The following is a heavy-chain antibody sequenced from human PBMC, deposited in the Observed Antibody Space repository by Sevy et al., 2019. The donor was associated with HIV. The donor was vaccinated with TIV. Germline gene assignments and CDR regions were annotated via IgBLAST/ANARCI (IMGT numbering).Heavy chain of an antibody. D-gene: IGHD1-26*01. V-gene: IGHV4-59*08. CDR1: GGSITSLY. J-gene: IGHJ4*02. CDR3: AGENAWGRGYS. CDR2: IYYNGHI. Sequence: SDILSLTCTVSGGSITSLYWNWIRQPPGKGLEWIANIYYNGHINYNPSLKSRVTLSLYTSKNQFSLRLSSVTAGDTAMYYCAGENAWGRGYSWGQGTLVTVSS.